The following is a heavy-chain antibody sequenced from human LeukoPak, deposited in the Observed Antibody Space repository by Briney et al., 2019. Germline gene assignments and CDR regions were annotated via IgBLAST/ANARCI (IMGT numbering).Heavy chain of an antibody. CDR3: ASWGAPGVARTLLDFDY. V-gene: IGHV3-74*01. CDR1: GFTFSSYW. CDR2: INSDGSST. Sequence: GGSLRLSCAASGFTFSSYWMHWVRQAPGKGLVWVSRINSDGSSTSYADSVKGRFTVSRDNAKNTLYLQMNSLRAEDTAVYYCASWGAPGVARTLLDFDYWGQGTLVTVSS. J-gene: IGHJ4*02. D-gene: IGHD3-16*01.